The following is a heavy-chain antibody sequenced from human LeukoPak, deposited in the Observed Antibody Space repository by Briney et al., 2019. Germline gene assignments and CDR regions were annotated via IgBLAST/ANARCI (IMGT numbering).Heavy chain of an antibody. J-gene: IGHJ5*02. CDR1: GYTFTSYG. CDR3: ARDDWEQLLGFDP. CDR2: ISAYNGNT. D-gene: IGHD6-13*01. V-gene: IGHV1-18*01. Sequence: VASVKASCKASGYTFTSYGISWVRQAPGQGLEWMGRISAYNGNTNYAQKLQGRVTMTTDTSTSTAYMELRSLRSDDTAVYYCARDDWEQLLGFDPWGQGTLVTVSS.